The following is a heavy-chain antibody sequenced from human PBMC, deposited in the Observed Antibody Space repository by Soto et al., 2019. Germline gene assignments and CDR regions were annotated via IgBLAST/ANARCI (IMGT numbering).Heavy chain of an antibody. Sequence: GGSLRLSCAASGFTFSSYAMSWVRQAPGKGLEWVSAISGSGGSTYYADSVKGRFTISRDNSKNTLYRQMNSLRAEDTAVYYCAVTDYGGNSGVVMDYWGQGTLVTVSS. CDR1: GFTFSSYA. J-gene: IGHJ4*02. V-gene: IGHV3-23*01. CDR2: ISGSGGST. CDR3: AVTDYGGNSGVVMDY. D-gene: IGHD4-17*01.